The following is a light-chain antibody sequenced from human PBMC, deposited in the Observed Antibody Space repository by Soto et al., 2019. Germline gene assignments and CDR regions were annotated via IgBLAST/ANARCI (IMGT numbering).Light chain of an antibody. CDR2: DAS. CDR3: QQRSNWPSLT. V-gene: IGKV3-11*01. CDR1: QSVSSS. Sequence: EIVLTQSPATLSLSPGERATLSCRASQSVSSSLAWYQQKPGQAPRLLIYDASNRATGIPARFSGSGSGTDFTLTISSLEPEDFAVYYCQQRSNWPSLTXGXGTKVEIK. J-gene: IGKJ4*01.